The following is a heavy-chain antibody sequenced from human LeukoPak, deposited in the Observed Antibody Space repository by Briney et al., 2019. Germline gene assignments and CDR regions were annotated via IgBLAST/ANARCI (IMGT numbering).Heavy chain of an antibody. Sequence: SVKVSCKASGGTFSSYAISWVRQAPGQGLEWMGRIIPILGIANYAQKFQGRVTITADKSTSTAYMELSSLRSEDTAVYYCARGQIVVVVAAIVAFDYGGQEPLAPVPP. V-gene: IGHV1-69*04. CDR3: ARGQIVVVVAAIVAFDY. CDR2: IIPILGIA. D-gene: IGHD2-15*01. J-gene: IGHJ4*02. CDR1: GGTFSSYA.